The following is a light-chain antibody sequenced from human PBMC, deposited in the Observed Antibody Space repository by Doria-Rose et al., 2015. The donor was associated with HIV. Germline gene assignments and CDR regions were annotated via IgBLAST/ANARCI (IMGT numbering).Light chain of an antibody. CDR1: QSFSSTY. CDR3: HQYGTSWT. J-gene: IGKJ1*01. V-gene: IGKV3-20*01. Sequence: EIVLKQSPGTLSLSPGERATLSCRASQSFSSTYLAWYQQKPGQAPSLLIYDGSTSATGIPDRFSASGSGTDFTLTINRLEPEDFALYYCHQYGTSWTFGQGTKVEI. CDR2: DGS.